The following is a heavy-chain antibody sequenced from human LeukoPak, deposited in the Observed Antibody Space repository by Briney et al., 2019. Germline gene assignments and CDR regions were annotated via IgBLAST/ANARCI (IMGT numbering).Heavy chain of an antibody. CDR3: ARAWQLDY. V-gene: IGHV4-61*02. Sequence: PSQTLSLTCTVSGGSISSGSYYWSWIRQPAGKGLEWIGRIYTSGSTNYNPSLKSRVTISVDTSKNQFSLKLSSVTAADTAVYYCARAWQLDYWGQGTLVTVSS. J-gene: IGHJ4*02. CDR2: IYTSGST. D-gene: IGHD6-6*01. CDR1: GGSISSGSYY.